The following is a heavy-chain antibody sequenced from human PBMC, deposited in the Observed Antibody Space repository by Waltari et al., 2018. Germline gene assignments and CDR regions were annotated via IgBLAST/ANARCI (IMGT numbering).Heavy chain of an antibody. CDR1: GFTFSSYA. V-gene: IGHV3-30-3*01. Sequence: QVQLVESGGGVVQPGRSLRLSCAASGFTFSSYAIHWVRQAPGKGLEWVAVISYDGSNKYYADSVKGRFTISRDNSKNTLYLQMNSLRAEDTAVYYCARALDGGDSMPHWFDPWGQGTLVTVSS. J-gene: IGHJ5*02. CDR3: ARALDGGDSMPHWFDP. D-gene: IGHD2-21*01. CDR2: ISYDGSNK.